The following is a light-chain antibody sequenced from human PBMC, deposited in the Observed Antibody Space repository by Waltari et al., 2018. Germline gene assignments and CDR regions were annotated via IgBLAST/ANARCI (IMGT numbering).Light chain of an antibody. Sequence: QSVLTQPPSVSGAPGQRVIISCTGSSPNIGAGYDLPWYQHLPGKAPKLLIYGNSARPSGVPVRFSGSTSGTSAYLAITGLQAEDEADYYCQSYDSSLSGSMFGGGTKLTVL. CDR1: SPNIGAGYD. V-gene: IGLV1-40*01. CDR3: QSYDSSLSGSM. CDR2: GNS. J-gene: IGLJ3*02.